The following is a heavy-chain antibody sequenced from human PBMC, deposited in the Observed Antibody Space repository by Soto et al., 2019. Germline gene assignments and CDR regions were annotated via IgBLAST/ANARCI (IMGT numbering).Heavy chain of an antibody. CDR1: GFTFSSYW. J-gene: IGHJ6*03. CDR3: ARHCSGGSCYSGSNYYYYMDV. D-gene: IGHD2-15*01. V-gene: IGHV3-7*01. CDR2: IKQGGSEK. Sequence: EVQLVESGGGLVQPGGSLRLSCAASGFTFSSYWMSWVRQAPGKGLEWVANIKQGGSEKYYVDSVKGRFTISRDNAKNSLYLQMNSLRAEDTAVYYCARHCSGGSCYSGSNYYYYMDVWGKGTTVTVSS.